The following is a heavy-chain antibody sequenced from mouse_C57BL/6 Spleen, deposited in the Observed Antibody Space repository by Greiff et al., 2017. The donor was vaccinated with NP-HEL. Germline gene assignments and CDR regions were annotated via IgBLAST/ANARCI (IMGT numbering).Heavy chain of an antibody. J-gene: IGHJ1*03. V-gene: IGHV1-64*01. CDR2: IHPNSGST. CDR3: ARWGYYGSSRYFDV. Sequence: VQLQQPGAELVKPGASVKLSCKASGYTFTSYWMHWVKQRPGQGLEWIGMIHPNSGSTNYNEKFKSKATLTVDKSSSTAYMQLSSLTSEDSAVYYCARWGYYGSSRYFDVWGTGTTVTVSS. CDR1: GYTFTSYW. D-gene: IGHD1-1*01.